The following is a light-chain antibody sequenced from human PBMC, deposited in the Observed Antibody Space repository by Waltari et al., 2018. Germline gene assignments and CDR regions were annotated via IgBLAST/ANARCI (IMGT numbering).Light chain of an antibody. CDR3: QQYYTTPLT. CDR2: WAS. Sequence: DIVMTQSPDSLAVSLGERATINCKSSQSVSYTASNKHYLAWYQQKPGQPPKLIIYWASNRESGVPDRFSGSGSGTVFTLTISRLQAEDVAVYYCQQYYTTPLTCGGGTKVEI. V-gene: IGKV4-1*01. J-gene: IGKJ4*01. CDR1: QSVSYTASNKHY.